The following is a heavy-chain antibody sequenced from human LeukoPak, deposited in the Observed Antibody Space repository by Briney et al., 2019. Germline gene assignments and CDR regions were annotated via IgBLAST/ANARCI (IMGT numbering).Heavy chain of an antibody. CDR3: ARGGSYGHYYFDY. CDR1: GGSISSGGYY. J-gene: IGHJ4*02. CDR2: IYYSGST. D-gene: IGHD5-18*01. Sequence: SETLSLTCTVSGGSISSGGYYWSWIRQHPGKGLEWIGYIYYSGSTYYNPSLKSRVTISVDTSKNQFSLKLSSVTAADTAVYYCARGGSYGHYYFDYWGQGTLVTVSS. V-gene: IGHV4-31*03.